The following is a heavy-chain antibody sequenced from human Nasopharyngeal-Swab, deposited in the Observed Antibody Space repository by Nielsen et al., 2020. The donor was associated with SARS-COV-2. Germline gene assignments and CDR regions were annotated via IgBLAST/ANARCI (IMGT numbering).Heavy chain of an antibody. D-gene: IGHD3-3*01. Sequence: GGSLRLSCKGSGYSFTSYCIGWVRQMPGKGLEWMGIIYPGDSDTRYSPSFQGQVTISADKSISTAYLQWSSLKASDTAMYYCARQADFWSGYVMALDYWGQGTLVTVSS. CDR3: ARQADFWSGYVMALDY. V-gene: IGHV5-51*01. J-gene: IGHJ4*02. CDR2: IYPGDSDT. CDR1: GYSFTSYC.